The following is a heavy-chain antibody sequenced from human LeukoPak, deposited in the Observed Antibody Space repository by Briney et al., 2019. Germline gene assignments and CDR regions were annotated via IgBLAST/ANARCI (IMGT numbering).Heavy chain of an antibody. CDR3: ARDNHYYMDV. CDR2: ISYDGSKK. J-gene: IGHJ6*03. CDR1: GFTFSSYG. D-gene: IGHD1-14*01. Sequence: GRSLRLSCAASGFTFSSYGMHWVRQAPGKGLEWVAVISYDGSKKYYADSVKGRFTISRDNSKNTLYLQMNSLIAEDTAVYYCARDNHYYMDVWGKGTTVTVSS. V-gene: IGHV3-30*04.